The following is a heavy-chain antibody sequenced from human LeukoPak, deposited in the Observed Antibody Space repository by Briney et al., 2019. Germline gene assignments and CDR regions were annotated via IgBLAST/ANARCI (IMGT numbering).Heavy chain of an antibody. V-gene: IGHV3-48*03. Sequence: PGGSLRLSCAASGFTFRSYEMNWVRQAPGKGLGWVSYISSSGSTIYYADSVKGRFTISRDNSKNTLYLQMNSLRAEDTAVYYCAKGRRDGYSLDAFDIWGQGTMVTVSS. D-gene: IGHD5-24*01. CDR3: AKGRRDGYSLDAFDI. CDR1: GFTFRSYE. J-gene: IGHJ3*02. CDR2: ISSSGSTI.